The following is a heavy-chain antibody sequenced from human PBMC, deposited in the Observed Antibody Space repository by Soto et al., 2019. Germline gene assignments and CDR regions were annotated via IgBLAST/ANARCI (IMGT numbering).Heavy chain of an antibody. CDR1: GYTVSHYL. J-gene: IGHJ4*02. D-gene: IGHD3-9*01. V-gene: IGHV3-74*01. CDR2: VNPDGTIT. Sequence: GFLRLACAASGYTVSHYLMHGFLKAPGKVLVWVSRVNPDGTITTYADSVKGRFTISRDNAKNTLYLQMNSLGVEDTALYYCSYDTFGDKDFWGQGTPVTVSS. CDR3: SYDTFGDKDF.